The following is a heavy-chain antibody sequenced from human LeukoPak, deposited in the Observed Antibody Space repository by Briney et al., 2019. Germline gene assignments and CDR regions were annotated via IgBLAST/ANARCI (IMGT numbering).Heavy chain of an antibody. V-gene: IGHV1-3*01. Sequence: GASVKVSCKASGGTFSSYAISWVRQAPGQRLEWMGWINAGNGNTKYSQKFQGRVTITRDTSASTAYMELSSLRSEDTAVYYCARSWWIDYWGQGTLVTVSS. CDR1: GGTFSSYA. CDR3: ARSWWIDY. D-gene: IGHD2-8*02. J-gene: IGHJ4*02. CDR2: INAGNGNT.